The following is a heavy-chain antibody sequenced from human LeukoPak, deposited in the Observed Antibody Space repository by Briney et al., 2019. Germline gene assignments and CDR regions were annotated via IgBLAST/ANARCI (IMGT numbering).Heavy chain of an antibody. CDR3: AKEREWLRFYFDY. CDR1: RFTFSSYG. CDR2: ISGSGGST. V-gene: IGHV3-23*01. Sequence: PGGSLRLSCAASRFTFSSYGMSWVRQAPGKGLEWVSAISGSGGSTYYADSVKGRFTISRDNSKNTLYLQMYSLRAEDTAVYYCAKEREWLRFYFDYWGQGTLVTVSS. J-gene: IGHJ4*02. D-gene: IGHD5-12*01.